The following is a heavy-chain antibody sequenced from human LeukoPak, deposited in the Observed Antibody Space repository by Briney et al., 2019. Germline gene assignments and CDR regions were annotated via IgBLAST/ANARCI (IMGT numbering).Heavy chain of an antibody. CDR2: ISSRSSYI. CDR3: ARCSGWAFKN. D-gene: IGHD6-19*01. V-gene: IGHV3-21*01. Sequence: GGSLRLSCAASGFTFSSYTMNWVRQAPGKGLEWVSSISSRSSYIYYADSVKGRFTISRDNAKNSLYLQMDSLRVEDTAIYYCARCSGWAFKNWGQGTLVTVSS. CDR1: GFTFSSYT. J-gene: IGHJ4*02.